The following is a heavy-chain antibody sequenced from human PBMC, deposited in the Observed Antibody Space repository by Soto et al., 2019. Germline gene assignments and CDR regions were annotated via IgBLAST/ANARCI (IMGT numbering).Heavy chain of an antibody. V-gene: IGHV4-39*01. CDR3: ASYCSSTSCPPPYYYGMDV. CDR2: IYYSGST. CDR1: GGSISSSSYY. J-gene: IGHJ6*02. D-gene: IGHD2-2*01. Sequence: TSETLSLTCTVSGGSISSSSYYWGWIRQPPGKGLEWIGSIYYSGSTYYNPSLKSRVTISVDTSKNQFSLKLSSVTAADTAVYYCASYCSSTSCPPPYYYGMDVWGQGTTVTVSS.